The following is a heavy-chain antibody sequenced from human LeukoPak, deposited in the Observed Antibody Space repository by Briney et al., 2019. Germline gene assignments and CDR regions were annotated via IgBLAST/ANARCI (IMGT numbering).Heavy chain of an antibody. CDR3: ARQTTVISFDY. J-gene: IGHJ4*02. V-gene: IGHV4-30-4*01. D-gene: IGHD4-17*01. CDR1: GGSISSGDYY. Sequence: SHTLSLTCTVSGGSISSGDYYWTCIRQPPGKGLEWMGYIFYSGSMYYNPSLKSRLTISVDTSKNQFSLKLRSVTAADTAVYYCARQTTVISFDYWGQGALVTVSS. CDR2: IFYSGSM.